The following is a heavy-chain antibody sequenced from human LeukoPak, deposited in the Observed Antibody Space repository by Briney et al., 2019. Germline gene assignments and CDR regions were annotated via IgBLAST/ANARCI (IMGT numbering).Heavy chain of an antibody. V-gene: IGHV3-33*01. CDR1: GFTFSSYG. CDR2: IWYDGSNK. Sequence: PGGSLRLSCAASGFTFSSYGMHWVRQAPGKGLEWVAVIWYDGSNKYYADSVKGRFTISRDNSKNTLYLQMDSLRAEDTAVYYCARGGVGATARRGLDYWGQGTLATVSS. CDR3: ARGGVGATARRGLDY. D-gene: IGHD1-26*01. J-gene: IGHJ4*02.